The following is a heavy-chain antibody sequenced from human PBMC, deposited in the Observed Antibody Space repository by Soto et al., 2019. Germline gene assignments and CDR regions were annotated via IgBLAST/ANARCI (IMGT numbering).Heavy chain of an antibody. CDR3: ARQAPRWLVRSMDV. V-gene: IGHV4-39*01. CDR1: GGSISSSSYY. Sequence: SETLSLTCTVSGGSISSSSYYWGWIRQPPGKGLEWIGSIYYSGSTYYNPSLKSRVTISVDTSKNQFSLKLSSVTAADTAVYYCARQAPRWLVRSMDVWGQGTTVTVSS. J-gene: IGHJ6*02. D-gene: IGHD6-19*01. CDR2: IYYSGST.